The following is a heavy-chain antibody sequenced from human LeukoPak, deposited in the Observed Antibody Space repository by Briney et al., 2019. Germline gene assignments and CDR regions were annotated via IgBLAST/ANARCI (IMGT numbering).Heavy chain of an antibody. J-gene: IGHJ4*02. CDR1: GFTFSSYG. V-gene: IGHV3-33*06. CDR3: AKGTMVRGVGIDY. CDR2: IWYDGSNK. D-gene: IGHD3-10*01. Sequence: PGRSLRLSCAASGFTFSSYGMHWVRQAPGKGLEWVAVIWYDGSNKYYADSVKGRFTISRDNSKNTLYLQINSLRAEDTAVYYCAKGTMVRGVGIDYWGQGTLVTVSS.